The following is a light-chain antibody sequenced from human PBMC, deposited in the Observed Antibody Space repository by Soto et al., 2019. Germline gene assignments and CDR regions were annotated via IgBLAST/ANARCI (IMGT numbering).Light chain of an antibody. J-gene: IGLJ1*01. CDR1: SCDVGGYDY. V-gene: IGLV2-14*01. Sequence: QAVLTQPASVSGSPGQSITISCTGTSCDVGGYDYVSWYQQHPGKAPKLMIYDVSNRPSGVSNRFSGYKSGNTASLTISGLQAEDEADYYCSSYTSSSTFYVFGTGTQLTVL. CDR2: DVS. CDR3: SSYTSSSTFYV.